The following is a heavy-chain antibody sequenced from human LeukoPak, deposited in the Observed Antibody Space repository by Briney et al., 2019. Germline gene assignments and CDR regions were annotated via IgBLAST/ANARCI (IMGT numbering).Heavy chain of an antibody. J-gene: IGHJ4*02. V-gene: IGHV4-30-2*05. D-gene: IGHD3-10*01. Sequence: PSETLSLTCAVSGGSINSGGYSWSWIRQPPGKGLEWIGYIYHSGSTYYNPSLKSRVTISVDTSKNQFSLKLSSVTAADTAVYYCARDSIVVRGVFDYWGQGTLVTVSS. CDR1: GGSINSGGYS. CDR3: ARDSIVVRGVFDY. CDR2: IYHSGST.